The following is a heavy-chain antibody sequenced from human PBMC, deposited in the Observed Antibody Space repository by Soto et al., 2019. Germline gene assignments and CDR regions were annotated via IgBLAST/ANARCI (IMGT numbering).Heavy chain of an antibody. CDR1: GYTFTSYG. J-gene: IGHJ4*01. CDR3: ARRGIPDYYDSSGLDY. CDR2: ISAYNGST. D-gene: IGHD3-22*01. V-gene: IGHV1-18*01. Sequence: ASVKVSCKASGYTFTSYGISWVRQAPGQGLEWMGWISAYNGSTNYAQKLQGRVTMTTXTXXSXXXMXLRXLRSDDTAVYYCARRGIPDYYDSSGLDYWG.